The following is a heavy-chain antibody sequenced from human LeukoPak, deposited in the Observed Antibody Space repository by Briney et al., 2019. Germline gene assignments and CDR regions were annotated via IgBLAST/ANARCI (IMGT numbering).Heavy chain of an antibody. CDR2: INQDGSEK. D-gene: IGHD2-21*01. CDR3: VRDATRGGDLDH. J-gene: IGHJ4*02. Sequence: GGSLRLSCAVSGLIYSDYWMMWVRHVPGKGLEWVAQINQDGSEKYYVDSVRGRFTISRDNAKNSLDLQMNTLRVEDTAVYHCVRDATRGGDLDHWGQGTLVTVSS. CDR1: GLIYSDYW. V-gene: IGHV3-7*01.